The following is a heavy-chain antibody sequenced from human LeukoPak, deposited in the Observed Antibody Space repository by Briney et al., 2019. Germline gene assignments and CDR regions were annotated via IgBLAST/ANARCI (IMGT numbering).Heavy chain of an antibody. CDR3: ARGRYYYGSGSYRNWFDP. V-gene: IGHV4-34*01. CDR2: INHSGST. D-gene: IGHD3-10*01. Sequence: SETLSLTCAVYGGSFSGYYWIWIRQPPGKGLEWMGEINHSGSTNYNPSLKSRVTISVDTSKNQFSLKLSSLTAADTAVYYCARGRYYYGSGSYRNWFDPWGQGTLVTVSS. CDR1: GGSFSGYY. J-gene: IGHJ5*02.